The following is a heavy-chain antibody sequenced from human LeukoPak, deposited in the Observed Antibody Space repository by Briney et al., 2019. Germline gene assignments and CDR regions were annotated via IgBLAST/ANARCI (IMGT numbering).Heavy chain of an antibody. CDR2: INPNSGGT. V-gene: IGHV1-2*02. CDR1: GYTFTGYY. Sequence: ASVKVSCKASGYTFTGYYMHWVRQAPGQGLEWMGWINPNSGGTNYAQKFQGRVTMTRDTSISTAYMELGSLSSDDTAVYYCARRDSVRLGELSWEHYYFDYWGQGTLVTVSS. D-gene: IGHD3-16*02. J-gene: IGHJ4*02. CDR3: ARRDSVRLGELSWEHYYFDY.